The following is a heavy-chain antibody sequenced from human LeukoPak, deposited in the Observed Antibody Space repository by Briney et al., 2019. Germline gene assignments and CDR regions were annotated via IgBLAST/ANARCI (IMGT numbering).Heavy chain of an antibody. J-gene: IGHJ4*02. CDR3: AREIAAAGTYFDY. V-gene: IGHV1-69*05. CDR1: GGTFSSYA. D-gene: IGHD6-13*01. CDR2: IIPIFGTA. Sequence: SVKVSCKASGGTFSSYAISWVRRAPGQGLEWMGRIIPIFGTANYAQKFQGRVTITTDESTSTAYMELSSLRSEDTAVYYCAREIAAAGTYFDYWGQGTLVTVSS.